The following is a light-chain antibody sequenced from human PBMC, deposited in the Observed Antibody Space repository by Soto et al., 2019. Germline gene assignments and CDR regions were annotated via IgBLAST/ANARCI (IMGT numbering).Light chain of an antibody. V-gene: IGKV1-5*01. CDR3: QQYNT. CDR1: QSISSW. J-gene: IGKJ1*01. Sequence: EIQMTQSPSTLSASVGDRVTIACRASQSISSWMAWYQQKPGKXPKLLIYDASSLESGVPSRFSGSGSGTEFTLTISSLQHDDFATYYCQQYNTFGQGTKVDIK. CDR2: DAS.